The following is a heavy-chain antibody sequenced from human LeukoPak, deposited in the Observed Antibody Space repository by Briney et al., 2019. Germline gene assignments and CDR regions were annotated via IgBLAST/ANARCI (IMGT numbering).Heavy chain of an antibody. J-gene: IGHJ5*02. Sequence: AASVKVSCKASGYTFTSYGISWVRQAPGQGLEWMGWISAYNGNTNYAQKLQGRVTMTTDTSTSTAYMELRSLRSDDTAVYYCARGAYYYDSSGYYPNWFDPWGQGTLVTVSS. CDR1: GYTFTSYG. D-gene: IGHD3-22*01. V-gene: IGHV1-18*01. CDR3: ARGAYYYDSSGYYPNWFDP. CDR2: ISAYNGNT.